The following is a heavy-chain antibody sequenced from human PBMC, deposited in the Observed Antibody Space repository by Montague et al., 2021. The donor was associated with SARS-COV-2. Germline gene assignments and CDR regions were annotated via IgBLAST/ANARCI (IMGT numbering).Heavy chain of an antibody. Sequence: SETLSLTCTVSGVSITSTSYYWGWIRQPPGKGLEWIGSIYFSGSTYYNPSLKSRVTISVDTSKNQFSLKLSSVTAADTAVYYCARHGYIAASHYYYGMDVWGQGTPVTVSS. V-gene: IGHV4-39*01. D-gene: IGHD6-13*01. CDR3: ARHGYIAASHYYYGMDV. J-gene: IGHJ6*02. CDR2: IYFSGST. CDR1: GVSITSTSYY.